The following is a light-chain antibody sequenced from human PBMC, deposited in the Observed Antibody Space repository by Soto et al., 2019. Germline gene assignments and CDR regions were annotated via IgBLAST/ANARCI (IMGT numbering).Light chain of an antibody. CDR2: EVN. V-gene: IGLV2-8*01. J-gene: IGLJ1*01. Sequence: QSVLTQPPSASGSPGQSVTISCTGTSSDVGYYNYVSWYQQHPGKAPKLMIYEVNKRPSGVPDRFSGSKSGNAASLTVSGLQAEDEAGYYCSSHAGYNNFYVFGTGTKVTV. CDR3: SSHAGYNNFYV. CDR1: SSDVGYYNY.